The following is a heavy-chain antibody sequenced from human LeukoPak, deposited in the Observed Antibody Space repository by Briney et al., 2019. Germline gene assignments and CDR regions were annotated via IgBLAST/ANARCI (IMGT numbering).Heavy chain of an antibody. Sequence: PGGSLRLSCAASGFTFSRYWMRWVRQAPGKGLEWVANIKEDGSEKYYVDSVRGRFTISRDNAKKSLYLQMNSLRAEDTAVYYCARDQVLAMIGVLQGAFDLWGQGTMVTVSS. V-gene: IGHV3-7*01. CDR2: IKEDGSEK. J-gene: IGHJ3*01. CDR3: ARDQVLAMIGVLQGAFDL. CDR1: GFTFSRYW. D-gene: IGHD3-22*01.